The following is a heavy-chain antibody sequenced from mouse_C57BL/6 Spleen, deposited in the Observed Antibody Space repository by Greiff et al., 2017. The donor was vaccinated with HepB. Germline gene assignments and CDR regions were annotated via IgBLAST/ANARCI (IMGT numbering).Heavy chain of an antibody. J-gene: IGHJ4*01. CDR1: GFTFTDYY. V-gene: IGHV7-3*01. CDR3: ARGSSYSYAMDY. D-gene: IGHD1-1*01. Sequence: EVQLVESGGGLVQPGGSLSLSCAASGFTFTDYYMSWVRQPPGKALEWLGFIRNKANGYTTEYSASVKGRFTISRDNSQSILYLQMNALRAEDSATYYCARGSSYSYAMDYWGQGTSVTVSS. CDR2: IRNKANGYTT.